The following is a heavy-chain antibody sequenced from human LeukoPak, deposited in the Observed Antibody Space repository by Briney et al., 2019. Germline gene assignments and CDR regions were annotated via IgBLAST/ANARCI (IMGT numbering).Heavy chain of an antibody. CDR3: ARDRGDYYGSGTYYLDSFDI. D-gene: IGHD3-10*01. J-gene: IGHJ3*02. V-gene: IGHV4-61*01. CDR2: IYYNGKT. CDR1: GGSVNSRSYC. Sequence: SETLSLTCTVSGGSVNSRSYCWNWIRQPPGKGLEWSGYIYYNGKTNYNPSLKSRVTISVDTSKNQFSLKLTSVTAADTALYYCARDRGDYYGSGTYYLDSFDIWGQGAMVTVSS.